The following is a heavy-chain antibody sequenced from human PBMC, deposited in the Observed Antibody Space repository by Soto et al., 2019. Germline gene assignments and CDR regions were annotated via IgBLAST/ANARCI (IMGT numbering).Heavy chain of an antibody. J-gene: IGHJ5*02. V-gene: IGHV2-5*02. CDR2: IYWDDDK. CDR1: GFSLSTSGVG. CDR3: AHRPGSGWLNWFDP. Sequence: SGPTLLKPTQTLTLTCTFSGFSLSTSGVGVGWIRQPPGKALEWLALIYWDDDKRYSPSLKSRLTITKDTSKNQVVLTMTNMDPVDTATYYCAHRPGSGWLNWFDPWGQGTLVTVSS. D-gene: IGHD6-19*01.